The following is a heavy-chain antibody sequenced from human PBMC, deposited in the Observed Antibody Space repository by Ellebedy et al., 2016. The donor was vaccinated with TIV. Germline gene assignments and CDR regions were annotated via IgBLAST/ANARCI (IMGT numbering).Heavy chain of an antibody. J-gene: IGHJ4*02. CDR2: IGTAGDT. CDR1: GFTFRSYD. V-gene: IGHV3-13*01. CDR3: ASVRFGDTAVDY. D-gene: IGHD5-18*01. Sequence: GGSLRLSCAASGFTFRSYDMHWVRQATGKGLEWVSAIGTAGDTYYPGSVKGRFTISRENAKNSLYLQMNSLRAEDTAVYYCASVRFGDTAVDYWGQGTLVTVSS.